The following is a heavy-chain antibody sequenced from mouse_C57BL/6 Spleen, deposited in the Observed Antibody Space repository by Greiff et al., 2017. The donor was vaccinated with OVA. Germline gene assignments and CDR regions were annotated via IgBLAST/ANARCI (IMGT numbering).Heavy chain of an antibody. J-gene: IGHJ2*01. V-gene: IGHV1-75*01. CDR1: GYTFTDYY. CDR2: IFPGSGST. Sequence: QVQLKESGPELVKPGASVKISCKASGYTFTDYYINWVKQRPGQGLEWIGWIFPGSGSTYYNEKFKGKATLTVDKSSSTAYMLLSSLTSEDSAVYFCARKYYGSSYNFDYWGQGTTLTVSS. D-gene: IGHD1-1*01. CDR3: ARKYYGSSYNFDY.